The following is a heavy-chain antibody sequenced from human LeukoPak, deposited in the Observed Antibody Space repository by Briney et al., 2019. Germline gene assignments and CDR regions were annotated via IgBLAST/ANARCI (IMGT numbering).Heavy chain of an antibody. V-gene: IGHV4-31*03. D-gene: IGHD3/OR15-3a*01. J-gene: IGHJ4*02. Sequence: SERLSLTCTVSGGSISSGGYYWSWIRQHPGKGLEWIGYIYYSGSTYYNPSLKSRVTISVDTSKNQFSLKLSSVTAADTAVYFCARHGFRTGGAWIFDHWGQGALESVSS. CDR2: IYYSGST. CDR1: GGSISSGGYY. CDR3: ARHGFRTGGAWIFDH.